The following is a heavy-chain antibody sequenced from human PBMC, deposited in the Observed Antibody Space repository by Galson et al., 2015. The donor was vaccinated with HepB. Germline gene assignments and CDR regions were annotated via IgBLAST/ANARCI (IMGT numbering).Heavy chain of an antibody. V-gene: IGHV3-23*01. CDR2: ISGSGGST. D-gene: IGHD6-19*01. Sequence: SLRLSCAASGFTFSSYAMSWVRQAPGKGLEWVSAISGSGGSTYYADSVKGRFTISRDNSKNTLYLQMNSLRAEDTAVYYCAKDTNIAVAGTYYYYYGMDVWGQGTTVTVSS. J-gene: IGHJ6*02. CDR3: AKDTNIAVAGTYYYYYGMDV. CDR1: GFTFSSYA.